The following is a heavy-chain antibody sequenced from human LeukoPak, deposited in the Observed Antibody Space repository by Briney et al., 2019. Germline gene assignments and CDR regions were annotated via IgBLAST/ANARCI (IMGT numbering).Heavy chain of an antibody. CDR1: GGSFSGYY. J-gene: IGHJ6*03. CDR3: ARGGRDFWSGYLDYYYYYMDV. V-gene: IGHV4-34*01. D-gene: IGHD3-3*01. Sequence: PSETLSLTCAVYGGSFSGYYWSWIRQPPGKGLEWIGEINHSGSTNYNPSLKSRVNISVDTSKNQFSLKLSSVTAADTAVYYCARGGRDFWSGYLDYYYYYMDVWGKGTTVTVSS. CDR2: INHSGST.